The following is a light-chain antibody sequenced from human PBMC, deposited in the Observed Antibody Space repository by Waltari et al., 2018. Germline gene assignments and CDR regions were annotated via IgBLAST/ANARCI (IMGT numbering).Light chain of an antibody. CDR3: NSHSTTTPVV. CDR1: SPDVGSYNY. J-gene: IGLJ2*01. Sequence: QSALTQPASVSGSPGQSITISCTGTSPDVGSYNYVSWYQQYPGQAPQLIIYDVTHRPSGISTRFSGSKSGNTASLTIAGLQAEDEADYFCNSHSTTTPVVFGGGTKVTVL. V-gene: IGLV2-14*03. CDR2: DVT.